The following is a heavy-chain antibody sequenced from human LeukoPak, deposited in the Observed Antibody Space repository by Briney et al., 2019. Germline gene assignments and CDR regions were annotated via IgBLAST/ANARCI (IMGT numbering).Heavy chain of an antibody. CDR1: GASMSGQH. V-gene: IGHV4-59*08. CDR2: IHYDGRT. J-gene: IGHJ4*02. D-gene: IGHD2-8*01. Sequence: SETLSLTCTVSGASMSGQHWSWIRQAPGKGLEWIAWIHYDGRTNYNPSLESRLSLSVDTSTNQFSLSLNSVTAADTAVYFCARHLNGGTHPLDNWGPGIRVIVSP. CDR3: ARHLNGGTHPLDN.